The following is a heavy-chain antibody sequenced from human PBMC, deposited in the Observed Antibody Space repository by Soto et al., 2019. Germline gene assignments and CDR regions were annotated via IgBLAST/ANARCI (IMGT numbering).Heavy chain of an antibody. CDR2: IYSGGST. J-gene: IGHJ6*03. CDR1: GFTVSSNY. V-gene: IGHV3-66*01. CDR3: ARVDRSYYYYMDV. Sequence: GGSLRLSCAASGFTVSSNYMSWVRQAPGKGLEWVSVIYSGGSTYYADSVKGRFTISRDNSKNTLYLQMNSLRAEDTAVYYCARVDRSYYYYMDVWGKGTTVTVSS. D-gene: IGHD3-22*01.